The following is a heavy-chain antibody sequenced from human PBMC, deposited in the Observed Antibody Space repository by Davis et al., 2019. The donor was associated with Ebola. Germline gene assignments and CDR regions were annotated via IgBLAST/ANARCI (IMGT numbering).Heavy chain of an antibody. CDR3: ARDIVYDSSGYYDDY. D-gene: IGHD3-22*01. CDR1: GYTFTSYG. Sequence: ASVKVSCKASGYTFTSYGISWVRQAPGQGLEWMGWISAYNGNTNYAQKLQGRVTITADKSTSTAYMELSSLRSEDTAVYYCARDIVYDSSGYYDDYWGQGTLVTVSS. CDR2: ISAYNGNT. J-gene: IGHJ4*02. V-gene: IGHV1-18*01.